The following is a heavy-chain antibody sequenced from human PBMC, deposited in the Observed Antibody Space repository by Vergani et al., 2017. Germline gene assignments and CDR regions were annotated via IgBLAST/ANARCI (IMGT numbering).Heavy chain of an antibody. Sequence: QLQLQESGPGLVKPSETLSLTCTVSGVSIGSNSYYWGWIRQPPGKGLEWIGTIYYTWTTYYNEAHKSRLTISVDTSKNQFSLNLTAVTAADTAVYYCTRHGRSGWAGYFHHWGQGTLVTASS. D-gene: IGHD6-19*01. J-gene: IGHJ1*01. CDR3: TRHGRSGWAGYFHH. CDR1: GVSIGSNSYY. V-gene: IGHV4-39*01. CDR2: IYYTWTT.